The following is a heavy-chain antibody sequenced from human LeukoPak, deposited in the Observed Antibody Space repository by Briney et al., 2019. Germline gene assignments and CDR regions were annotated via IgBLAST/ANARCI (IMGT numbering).Heavy chain of an antibody. CDR3: ARHGFAVAAAGYFDY. V-gene: IGHV4-59*01. D-gene: IGHD6-13*01. J-gene: IGHJ4*02. Sequence: SETLSLTCTVSGGSISSYYWSWIRQPPGKGLEWIGYIYYSGTTKYNPSLKSRVTISVDTSRNQISLKLSSVTAADTAVYYCARHGFAVAAAGYFDYWGQGTLVTVSS. CDR1: GGSISSYY. CDR2: IYYSGTT.